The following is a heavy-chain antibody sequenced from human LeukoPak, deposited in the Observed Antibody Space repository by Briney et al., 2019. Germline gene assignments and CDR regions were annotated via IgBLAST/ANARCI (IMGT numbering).Heavy chain of an antibody. V-gene: IGHV3-20*04. Sequence: GGSLRLSCTASGFAFDEHGMSWVRQVPGKGLEWVSGINWSGGSTGYADPLRGRFTISRDNAKNSLYLQMDSLRAEDTAVYYCATTFPYCSSGTCALGGQGTLVTVSS. D-gene: IGHD2-15*01. CDR1: GFAFDEHG. CDR3: ATTFPYCSSGTCAL. J-gene: IGHJ4*02. CDR2: INWSGGST.